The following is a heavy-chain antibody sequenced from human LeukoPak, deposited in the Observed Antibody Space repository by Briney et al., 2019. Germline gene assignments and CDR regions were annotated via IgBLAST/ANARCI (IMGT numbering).Heavy chain of an antibody. CDR2: IYYSGST. V-gene: IGHV4-39*07. CDR1: GGSISGSSYY. J-gene: IGHJ6*02. CDR3: ARADISGFYYGMDV. D-gene: IGHD2-21*01. Sequence: SETLSLTCTVSGGSISGSSYYWGWIRQPPGKGLEWIGSIYYSGSTYYNPSLKSRVTISVDTSKNQFSLKLSSVTAADTAVYYCARADISGFYYGMDVWGQGTTVTVSS.